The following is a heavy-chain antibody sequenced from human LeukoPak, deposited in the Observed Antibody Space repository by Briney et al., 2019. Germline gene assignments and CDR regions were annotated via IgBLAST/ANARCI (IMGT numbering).Heavy chain of an antibody. D-gene: IGHD5-24*01. J-gene: IGHJ4*02. CDR2: IYTSGST. CDR1: GGSISSYY. Sequence: SETLSLTCTVSGGSISSYYWSWIRQPAGKGLEWIGRIYTSGSTNYNPSLKSRVTMSVDTSKNQFSLKLSSVTAADTAVYYCASGASRDGYTYYFDYWGQGTLVTSPQ. CDR3: ASGASRDGYTYYFDY. V-gene: IGHV4-4*07.